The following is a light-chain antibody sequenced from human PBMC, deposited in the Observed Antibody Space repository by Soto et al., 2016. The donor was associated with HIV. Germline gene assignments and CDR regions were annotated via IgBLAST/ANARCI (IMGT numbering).Light chain of an antibody. CDR2: KDS. CDR3: YPAADKNPL. Sequence: SYELTQPSSVSVSPGQTARITCSGDVLAKKYARWFQQKPGQAPVVVIYKDSERPSGIPERFSGSSSGTTVTLTISGAQVEDEADYYCYPAADKNPLFGGGTKLTVL. J-gene: IGLJ2*01. V-gene: IGLV3-27*01. CDR1: VLAKKY.